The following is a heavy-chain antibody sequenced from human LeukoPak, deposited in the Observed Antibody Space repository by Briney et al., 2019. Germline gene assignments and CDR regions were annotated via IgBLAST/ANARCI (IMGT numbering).Heavy chain of an antibody. D-gene: IGHD6-13*01. CDR3: ARSGWAAGTQCYFDY. Sequence: SETLSLTCAVYGGSFSGYYWSWIRQPPGKGLEWIGEINHSGSTNYNPSLKSRVTISVDTSKNQFSLKLSSVTAADTAVYYCARSGWAAGTQCYFDYWGQGTLVTVSS. V-gene: IGHV4-34*01. CDR2: INHSGST. CDR1: GGSFSGYY. J-gene: IGHJ4*02.